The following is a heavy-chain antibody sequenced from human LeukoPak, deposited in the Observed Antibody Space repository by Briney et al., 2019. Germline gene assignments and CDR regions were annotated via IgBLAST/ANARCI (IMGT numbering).Heavy chain of an antibody. D-gene: IGHD6-13*01. CDR3: AKERAGTGGNDY. CDR2: IRYDGSNK. V-gene: IGHV3-30*02. J-gene: IGHJ4*02. Sequence: GGSLRLSCAASGFTFSTYTMNWVRQAPGKGLEWVAFIRYDGSNKYYADSVKGRFTISRDNSKNTLYLQMNSLRAEDTAVYYCAKERAGTGGNDYWGQGTLVTVSS. CDR1: GFTFSTYT.